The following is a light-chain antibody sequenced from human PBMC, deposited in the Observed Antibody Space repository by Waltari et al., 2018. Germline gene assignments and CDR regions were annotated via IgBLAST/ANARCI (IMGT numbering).Light chain of an antibody. J-gene: IGLJ1*01. CDR3: NVWHPHVDPGV. CDR2: YDR. V-gene: IGLV3-21*04. CDR1: NIGTFS. Sequence: SYVVTQPPSVSVAPGETATLTCGGANIGTFSAHWYQQKAGQAPVLFIFYDRDRPSGIPDRFSGSNSGNTATLTISRVEAGDEARYYCNVWHPHVDPGVFGTGTEVTVL.